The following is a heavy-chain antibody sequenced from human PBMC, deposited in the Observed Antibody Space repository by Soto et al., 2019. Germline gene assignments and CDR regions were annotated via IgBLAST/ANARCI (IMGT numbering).Heavy chain of an antibody. J-gene: IGHJ4*02. CDR3: ARGNGDDGVY. V-gene: IGHV4-31*03. D-gene: IGHD4-17*01. CDR2: IYYSGST. CDR1: GGSISSGGYY. Sequence: QVQLQESGPGLVKPSQTLSLTCTVSGGSISSGGYYWSWIRQHPGKGLAWIGYIYYSGSTYYNPSLQSRVTISVDTSKNECSRKLSSVTAADTAVYYWARGNGDDGVYWGRGPLVTVSS.